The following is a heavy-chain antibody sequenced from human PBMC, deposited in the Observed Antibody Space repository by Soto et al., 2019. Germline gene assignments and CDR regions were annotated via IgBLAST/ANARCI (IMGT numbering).Heavy chain of an antibody. V-gene: IGHV3-23*01. Sequence: GGSLSLSCEASGFHFNTYSMTWFRQLPGMGLEWVSTTSIGGNTDFAESVRGRFSVSRDNSKNTLYLQMTNLRAEDAAIYFCAKDLRPGLVVPTKSGFDPWGQGTRVTVSS. CDR1: GFHFNTYS. J-gene: IGHJ5*02. CDR2: TSIGGNT. CDR3: AKDLRPGLVVPTKSGFDP. D-gene: IGHD3-10*01.